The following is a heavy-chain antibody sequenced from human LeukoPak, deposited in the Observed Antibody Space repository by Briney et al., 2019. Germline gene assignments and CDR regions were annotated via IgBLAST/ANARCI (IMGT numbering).Heavy chain of an antibody. Sequence: PGGSLRLSCAASGFTFSSYAMHWVRQAPGKGLEWVAVISYDGSNKYYADSVKGRFTISRDNSKNTLYLQMNSLRAEDTAVYYCAKEVYDSNYSTFPTWGQGTLVTVSS. V-gene: IGHV3-30*04. D-gene: IGHD4-11*01. CDR2: ISYDGSNK. J-gene: IGHJ5*02. CDR1: GFTFSSYA. CDR3: AKEVYDSNYSTFPT.